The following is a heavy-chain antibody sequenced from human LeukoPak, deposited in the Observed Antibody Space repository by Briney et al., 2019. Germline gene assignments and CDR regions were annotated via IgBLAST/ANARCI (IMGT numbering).Heavy chain of an antibody. Sequence: TGGSLRLSCAASGFTFSSYGMHWVRQAPGKGLEWVAVIWYDGSNKYYADSVKGRFTISRDNSRNTLYLQMNSLRAEDTAVYYCARETDSSGWPIDYWGQGTLVTVSS. CDR1: GFTFSSYG. D-gene: IGHD6-19*01. CDR2: IWYDGSNK. CDR3: ARETDSSGWPIDY. J-gene: IGHJ4*02. V-gene: IGHV3-33*01.